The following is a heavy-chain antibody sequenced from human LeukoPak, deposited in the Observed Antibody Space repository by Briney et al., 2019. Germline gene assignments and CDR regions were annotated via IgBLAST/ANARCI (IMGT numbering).Heavy chain of an antibody. D-gene: IGHD3-16*01. Sequence: GGSLRLSCAASGFTFSSYWMTWVRQAPGKGLEWVANLTPDGSDKYYVDSVKGRFTISRDNAKNSLYLQMNSLRAEDTAVYYCARDPPFGGGWIDYYYYYGMDVWGQGTTVTVSS. CDR1: GFTFSSYW. CDR2: LTPDGSDK. CDR3: ARDPPFGGGWIDYYYYYGMDV. J-gene: IGHJ6*02. V-gene: IGHV3-7*01.